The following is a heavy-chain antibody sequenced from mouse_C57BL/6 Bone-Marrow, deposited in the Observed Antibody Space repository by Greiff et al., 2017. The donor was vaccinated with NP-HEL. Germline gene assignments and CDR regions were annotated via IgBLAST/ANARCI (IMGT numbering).Heavy chain of an antibody. Sequence: EVKLVESGGGSVKPGGSLKLSCAASGFTFSDYGMHWVRQAPEKGLEWVAYISSGSSTIYYADTVKGRFTISRDNAKNTLFLQMTSLRSEDTAMYYCARGFTTVVDFDYWGQGTTLTVSS. V-gene: IGHV5-17*01. CDR1: GFTFSDYG. CDR2: ISSGSSTI. J-gene: IGHJ2*01. CDR3: ARGFTTVVDFDY. D-gene: IGHD1-1*01.